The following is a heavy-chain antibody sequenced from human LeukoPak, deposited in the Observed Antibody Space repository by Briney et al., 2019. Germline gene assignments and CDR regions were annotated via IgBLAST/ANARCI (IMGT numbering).Heavy chain of an antibody. CDR1: GGSISSNSCY. V-gene: IGHV4-39*07. D-gene: IGHD3-10*01. J-gene: IGHJ5*02. Sequence: PSETLSLTCTVSGGSISSNSCYWSWIRQPPGKGLEWIGEINHSGSTNYTPSLRSRVTISVDTSKNQFSLKLSSVTAADTAVYFCARGGYYGSGNDFRFDPWGQGTLVTVSS. CDR2: INHSGST. CDR3: ARGGYYGSGNDFRFDP.